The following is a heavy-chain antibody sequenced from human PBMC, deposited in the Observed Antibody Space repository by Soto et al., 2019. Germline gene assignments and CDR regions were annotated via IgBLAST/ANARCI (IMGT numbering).Heavy chain of an antibody. CDR1: GFTFSNAW. CDR3: TTDRHYDFWSGYYTLGPTWFDP. V-gene: IGHV3-15*01. J-gene: IGHJ5*02. CDR2: IKSKTDCGTT. D-gene: IGHD3-3*01. Sequence: LXLSCAASGFTFSNAWMSWGRQAPGKGLEWVCRIKSKTDCGTTDYAAPVKGRFTISRDDSKNTLYLQMNSLKTEDTAVYYCTTDRHYDFWSGYYTLGPTWFDPWGQGTLVTISS.